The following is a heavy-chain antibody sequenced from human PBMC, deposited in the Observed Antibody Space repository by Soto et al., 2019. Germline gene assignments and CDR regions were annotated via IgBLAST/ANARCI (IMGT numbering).Heavy chain of an antibody. CDR3: ARLYGDYDYFDY. V-gene: IGHV4-39*01. J-gene: IGHJ4*02. CDR2: IYYSGST. Sequence: QLQLQESGPGLVKPSEPLSLTCTVSGGSISRSSYYWGWIRPPPGKGLEWIGSIYYSGSTYYNPSLKSRVTISVDTSKNQFSLKLSSVTAADTAVYYCARLYGDYDYFDYWGQGTLVTVSS. D-gene: IGHD4-17*01. CDR1: GGSISRSSYY.